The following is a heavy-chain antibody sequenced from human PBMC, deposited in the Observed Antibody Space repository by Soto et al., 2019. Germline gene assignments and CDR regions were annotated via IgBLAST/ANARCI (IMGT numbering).Heavy chain of an antibody. J-gene: IGHJ6*02. D-gene: IGHD3-10*01. V-gene: IGHV3-21*01. CDR2: ISSSSSYI. Sequence: PGGSLRLSCAASGFTFSSYSMNWVRQAPGKGLEWVSSISSSSSYIYYADSVKGRFTISRDNAKNSLYLQMNSLRAEDTAVYYCARDSVGDDDYGMDVWGQGTTVTVSS. CDR3: ARDSVGDDDYGMDV. CDR1: GFTFSSYS.